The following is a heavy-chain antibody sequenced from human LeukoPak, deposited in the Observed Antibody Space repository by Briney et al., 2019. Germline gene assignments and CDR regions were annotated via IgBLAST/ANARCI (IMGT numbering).Heavy chain of an antibody. CDR2: IYYSGST. D-gene: IGHD1-26*01. J-gene: IGHJ4*02. CDR1: GGSFSGYY. CDR3: ARDRVGAIDY. V-gene: IGHV4-59*12. Sequence: SETLSLTCAVYGGSFSGYYWSWIRQPPGKGLEWIGYIYYSGSTYYNPSLKSRVTISVDTSKNQFSLKLSSVTAADTAVYYCARDRVGAIDYWGQGTLVTVSS.